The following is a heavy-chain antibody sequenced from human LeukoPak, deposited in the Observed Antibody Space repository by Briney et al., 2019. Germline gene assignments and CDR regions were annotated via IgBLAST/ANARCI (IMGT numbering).Heavy chain of an antibody. J-gene: IGHJ3*02. D-gene: IGHD2/OR15-2a*01. V-gene: IGHV4-38-2*02. CDR1: GYSISSGYY. Sequence: SETLSLTCTVSGYSISSGYYWGWIRQPPGKGLEWIGRIYARGNTNYNPSLKSRVTISVDTSKNQFSLKLSSVTAADTAVYFCARDSHAYFDAFDIWGQGTMVTVSS. CDR3: ARDSHAYFDAFDI. CDR2: IYARGNT.